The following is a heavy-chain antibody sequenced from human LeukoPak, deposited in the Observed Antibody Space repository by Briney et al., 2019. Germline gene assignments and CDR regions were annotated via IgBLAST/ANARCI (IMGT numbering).Heavy chain of an antibody. CDR2: ITTTSTYA. J-gene: IGHJ4*02. CDR3: ARDRRWTATTVTYFDY. Sequence: GGSLRLSCAASGFTFSSYSMNWVRQAPGKGLEWVSSITTTSTYAFYADSVKGRFTISRDNTKNSLYLQVNSLRAEDTAVYYCARDRRWTATTVTYFDYWGQGTLVTVSS. D-gene: IGHD4-11*01. CDR1: GFTFSSYS. V-gene: IGHV3-21*01.